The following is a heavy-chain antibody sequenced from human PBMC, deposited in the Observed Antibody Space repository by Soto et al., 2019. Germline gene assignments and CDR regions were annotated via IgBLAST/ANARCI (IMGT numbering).Heavy chain of an antibody. Sequence: PSETLSLTCTVSGGSISSGDYYWSWIRQPPGKGLEWIGYIYYSGSTYYSPSLKSRVTISVDTSKNQFSLKLSSVTAADTAVYYCARGYSYGYYYYYYGMDVWGQGTTVTVSS. D-gene: IGHD5-18*01. CDR2: IYYSGST. V-gene: IGHV4-30-4*01. CDR3: ARGYSYGYYYYYYGMDV. J-gene: IGHJ6*02. CDR1: GGSISSGDYY.